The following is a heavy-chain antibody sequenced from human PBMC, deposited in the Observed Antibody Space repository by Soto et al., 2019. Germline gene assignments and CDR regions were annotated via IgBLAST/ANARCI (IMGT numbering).Heavy chain of an antibody. Sequence: QVQLVESGGGVVQPGRSLRLSCSASKFTFSSYDMHWVRQAPGKGLEWLAVISYDGSHKNHADSVKGRFIISRDNSEDTLYLQMNRLRTEDTAVYYCAREEAAIFDNWGQGTLVTVSS. J-gene: IGHJ4*02. CDR2: ISYDGSHK. D-gene: IGHD2-2*02. CDR1: KFTFSSYD. CDR3: AREEAAIFDN. V-gene: IGHV3-30-3*01.